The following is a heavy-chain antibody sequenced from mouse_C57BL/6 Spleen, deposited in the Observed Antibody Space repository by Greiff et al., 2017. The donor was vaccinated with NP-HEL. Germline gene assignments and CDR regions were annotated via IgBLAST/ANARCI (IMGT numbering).Heavy chain of an antibody. CDR2: IYPGSGST. CDR3: ARENYDYDEGAMDY. J-gene: IGHJ4*01. V-gene: IGHV1-55*01. D-gene: IGHD2-4*01. Sequence: VQLQQSGAELVKPGASVKMSCKASGYTFTSYWITWVKQRPGQGLEWIGDIYPGSGSTNYNEKFKSKATLTVDTSSSTAYMQLSSLTSEDSAVYYCARENYDYDEGAMDYWGQGTSVTVSS. CDR1: GYTFTSYW.